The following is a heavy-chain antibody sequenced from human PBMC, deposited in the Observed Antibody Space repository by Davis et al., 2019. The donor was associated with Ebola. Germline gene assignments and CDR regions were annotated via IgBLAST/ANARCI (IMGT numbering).Heavy chain of an antibody. Sequence: GGSLRLSRAASGFTFTNAWMSWVRQAPGKGLEWVANIKQDGSEKYYVDSVKGRCTISRDNAKNSLYLQMNSLRAEDTAVYYCARDLHLQGVIITYYYYYGMDVWGQGTTVTVSS. CDR3: ARDLHLQGVIITYYYYYGMDV. J-gene: IGHJ6*02. D-gene: IGHD3-10*01. V-gene: IGHV3-7*01. CDR1: GFTFTNAW. CDR2: IKQDGSEK.